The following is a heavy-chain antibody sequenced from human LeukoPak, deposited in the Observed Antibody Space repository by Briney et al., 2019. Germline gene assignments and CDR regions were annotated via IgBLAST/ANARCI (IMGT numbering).Heavy chain of an antibody. CDR1: GDTVSSNSAT. J-gene: IGHJ4*02. V-gene: IGHV6-1*01. CDR2: TYYRSKWYN. D-gene: IGHD7-27*01. Sequence: SQTLSLTCAISGDTVSSNSATWNWIRQSPSRCLESLARTYYRSKWYNEYAESMKSRITINPDTSKNQFSLQLNSVTPEDTDVYYCTRDLGNFDYWGQGTLVTVSS. CDR3: TRDLGNFDY.